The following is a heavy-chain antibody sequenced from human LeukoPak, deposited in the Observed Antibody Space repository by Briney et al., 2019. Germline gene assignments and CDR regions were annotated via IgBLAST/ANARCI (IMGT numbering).Heavy chain of an antibody. CDR2: ISSSSSTI. D-gene: IGHD3-16*02. J-gene: IGHJ4*02. V-gene: IGHV3-48*01. Sequence: GGSLSLSCAASGFTFSSYSMNWVRQAPGKGLEWVSYISSSSSTIYYAGSVKGRFTISRDNAKNSLYLQMNSLRAEDTAVYYCARSDYVWGSYRYMGVDYWGQGTLVTVSS. CDR3: ARSDYVWGSYRYMGVDY. CDR1: GFTFSSYS.